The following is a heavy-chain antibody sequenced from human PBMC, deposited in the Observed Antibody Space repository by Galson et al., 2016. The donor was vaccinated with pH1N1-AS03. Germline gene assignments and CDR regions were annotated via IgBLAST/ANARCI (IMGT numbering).Heavy chain of an antibody. Sequence: QSGAEVKKPGESLRISCQGSGHSFDSYWIAWVRQMPGKGLEWMGRINPLDSYNDYNPSFQGHVSFSVDKSIHTAYLQWSSLEASDTGIYYCARQGTTVTANHVGLDTWGQGTLVTVSS. J-gene: IGHJ5*02. V-gene: IGHV5-10-1*01. D-gene: IGHD1-14*01. CDR1: GHSFDSYW. CDR3: ARQGTTVTANHVGLDT. CDR2: INPLDSYN.